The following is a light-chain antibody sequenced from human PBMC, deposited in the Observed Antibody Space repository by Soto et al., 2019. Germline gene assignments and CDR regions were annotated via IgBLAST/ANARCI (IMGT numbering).Light chain of an antibody. V-gene: IGKV3-15*01. CDR2: GVS. Sequence: EIVLTHSPATLSVSPGPRATLSCRASQSVSGNLAWYQQKPGQAPRLLIYGVSTRATDIPARFSGSGSGTELTLTISSVQSEDFAVYYCQQYNNGPPYTFGQGTK. J-gene: IGKJ2*01. CDR1: QSVSGN. CDR3: QQYNNGPPYT.